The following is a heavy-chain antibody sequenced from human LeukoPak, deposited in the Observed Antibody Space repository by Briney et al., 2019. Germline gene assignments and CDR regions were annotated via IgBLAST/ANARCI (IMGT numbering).Heavy chain of an antibody. J-gene: IGHJ4*02. CDR3: ARVAYCSSTSCRTEGTRYFDY. CDR1: GYTFTTYY. Sequence: ASVKVSCKASGYTFTTYYMHWVRQTPGQGLEWMGIINPSVGSTSYAQKFQGRVTMTRDTSTSTVYMELSSLRSEDTAVYYCARVAYCSSTSCRTEGTRYFDYWGQGTLVTVSS. D-gene: IGHD2-2*01. V-gene: IGHV1-46*01. CDR2: INPSVGST.